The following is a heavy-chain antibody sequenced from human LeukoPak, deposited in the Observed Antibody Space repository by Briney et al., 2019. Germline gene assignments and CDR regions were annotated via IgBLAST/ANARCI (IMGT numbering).Heavy chain of an antibody. V-gene: IGHV4-59*12. D-gene: IGHD3-10*01. CDR1: GGSISSYY. J-gene: IGHJ4*02. CDR2: IYYSGST. Sequence: PSETLSLTCTVSGGSISSYYWSWIRQPPGKGLEWIGYIYYSGSTYYNPSLKSRVTISVDTSKNQFSLKLSSVTAADTAVYYCARGGDGVKYWGQGTLVTVSS. CDR3: ARGGDGVKY.